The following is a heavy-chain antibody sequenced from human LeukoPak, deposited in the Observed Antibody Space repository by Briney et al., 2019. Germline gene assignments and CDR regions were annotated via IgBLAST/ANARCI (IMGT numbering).Heavy chain of an antibody. CDR2: INPSGGST. J-gene: IGHJ3*02. V-gene: IGHV1-46*01. CDR3: ACYYYDSSGYSQSPYAFDI. Sequence: ASVKVSCKASGYTFTSYYMHWVRQAPGQGLEWMGIINPSGGSTSYAQKFQGRVTMTRDTSTSTVYMELSSLRSEDTAVYYCACYYYDSSGYSQSPYAFDIWGQGTMVTVSS. D-gene: IGHD3-22*01. CDR1: GYTFTSYY.